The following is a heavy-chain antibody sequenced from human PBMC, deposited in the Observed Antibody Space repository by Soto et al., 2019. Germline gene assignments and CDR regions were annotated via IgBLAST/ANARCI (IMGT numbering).Heavy chain of an antibody. CDR2: VFYSGST. Sequence: SESMSLTWTVAAGSVRSGRYYWSRTRQHPGKGLEWIGYVFYSGSTRYNSSLNTRVTLSVETSKNQFSLKMSSVSAAETGMYYYATAVFSCVGMPDNESVDYWGQGTLVTVSS. CDR3: ATAVFSCVGMPDNESVDY. CDR1: AGSVRSGRYY. D-gene: IGHD1-1*01. V-gene: IGHV4-61*01. J-gene: IGHJ4*02.